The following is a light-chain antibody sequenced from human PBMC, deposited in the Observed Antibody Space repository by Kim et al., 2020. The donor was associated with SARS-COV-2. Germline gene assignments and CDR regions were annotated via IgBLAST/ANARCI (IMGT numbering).Light chain of an antibody. V-gene: IGLV2-11*03. J-gene: IGLJ3*02. Sequence: SVTISCTGTSSDVGGYNYVSWYQQHPGKAPKLMIYDVTKRPSGVPDRFSGSKSGNTASLTISGLQTEDEADYSCCSYAGSYTWVFGGGTKVTVL. CDR1: SSDVGGYNY. CDR2: DVT. CDR3: CSYAGSYTWV.